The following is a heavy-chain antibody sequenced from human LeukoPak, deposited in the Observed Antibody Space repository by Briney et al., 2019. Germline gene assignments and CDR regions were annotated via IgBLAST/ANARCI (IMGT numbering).Heavy chain of an antibody. CDR3: GRDLAWGAFDY. D-gene: IGHD7-27*01. V-gene: IGHV3-23*01. CDR2: ISPRGGGT. J-gene: IGHJ4*02. Sequence: GGTLRLSCAASGFIFRNYGMNWVRQAPGKGLEWLSGISPRGGGTYYADSVKGRFTISRDDSKNTLSLQMNSLRVEDTAVYYCGRDLAWGAFDYWGQGTLVTVSS. CDR1: GFIFRNYG.